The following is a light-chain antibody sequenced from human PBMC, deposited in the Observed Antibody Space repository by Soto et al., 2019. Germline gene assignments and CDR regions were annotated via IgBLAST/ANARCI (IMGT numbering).Light chain of an antibody. Sequence: DIPMTQSPSFVSASVGDRVTITCRASQDVVSSLAWYQQKPGKAPTLLIYAASSLRSGVPSRFSASGSGTDFTLTISSLQPEDFATYYCQQAYSFPLTSGGGTKVEIK. J-gene: IGKJ4*01. CDR3: QQAYSFPLT. CDR2: AAS. CDR1: QDVVSS. V-gene: IGKV1-12*01.